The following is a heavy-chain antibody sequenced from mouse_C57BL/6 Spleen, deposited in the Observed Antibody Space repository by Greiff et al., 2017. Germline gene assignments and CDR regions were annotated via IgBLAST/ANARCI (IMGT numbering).Heavy chain of an antibody. J-gene: IGHJ2*01. CDR2: IDPSDSYT. CDR1: GYTFTSYW. CDR3: AREGGSGYPFDY. Sequence: VQLQQPGAELVRPGTSVKLSCKASGYTFTSYWMHWVKQRPGQGLEWIGVIDPSDSYTNYNQKFKGKATLTVDTSSSTAYMQLSSLTSEDSAVYYCAREGGSGYPFDYWGQGTTLTVSS. V-gene: IGHV1-59*01. D-gene: IGHD3-2*02.